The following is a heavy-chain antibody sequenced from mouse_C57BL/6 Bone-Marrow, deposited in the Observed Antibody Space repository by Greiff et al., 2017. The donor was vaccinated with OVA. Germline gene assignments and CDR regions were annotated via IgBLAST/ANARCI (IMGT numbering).Heavy chain of an antibody. CDR2: INPGSGGT. Sequence: QVQLQQSGAELVRPGTSVKVSCKASGYAFTNYLIEWVKQRPGQGLEWIGVINPGSGGTNYTAKFKGKATLTADESSSTAYMQLSSLTSEDSAVYFCARRDSSGYFDYWGKGTTLTVSS. D-gene: IGHD3-2*02. CDR1: GYAFTNYL. V-gene: IGHV1-54*01. CDR3: ARRDSSGYFDY. J-gene: IGHJ2*01.